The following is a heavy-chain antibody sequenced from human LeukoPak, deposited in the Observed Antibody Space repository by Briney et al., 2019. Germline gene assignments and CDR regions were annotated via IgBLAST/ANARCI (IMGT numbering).Heavy chain of an antibody. Sequence: PSETLSLTCTVSGGSLSNYYWSWIRQPAGEGLEWIGRIYSSGDTNYNPSLKSRVTMSADTSKNQVSLKLNSVTAADTAVYYCARGSGWFGESPNGMDVWGQGTTVTVSS. V-gene: IGHV4-4*07. CDR1: GGSLSNYY. CDR2: IYSSGDT. CDR3: ARGSGWFGESPNGMDV. D-gene: IGHD3-10*01. J-gene: IGHJ6*02.